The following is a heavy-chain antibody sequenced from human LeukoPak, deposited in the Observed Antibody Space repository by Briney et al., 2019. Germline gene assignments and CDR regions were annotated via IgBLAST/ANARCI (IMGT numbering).Heavy chain of an antibody. D-gene: IGHD2-2*01. CDR2: IKQDGSEK. CDR3: ARDVVVPAAPMYYFDY. V-gene: IGHV3-7*01. CDR1: GFTFSSYW. J-gene: IGHJ4*02. Sequence: PGGSLRLSCAASGFTFSSYWMSWVRQAPGKGLEWVANIKQDGSEKYYVDSVKGRFTISRDNAKNSLYLQMNSLRAEDTAVYYCARDVVVPAAPMYYFDYWGQGTLVTVSS.